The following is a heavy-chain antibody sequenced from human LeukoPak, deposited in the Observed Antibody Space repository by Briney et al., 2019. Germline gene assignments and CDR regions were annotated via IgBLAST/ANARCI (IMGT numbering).Heavy chain of an antibody. CDR1: GLTFSTSG. J-gene: IGHJ4*02. D-gene: IGHD1-14*01. CDR3: ATETNGRHYDY. CDR2: IGPTGFDR. V-gene: IGHV3-21*06. Sequence: GRSLSLSCTTSGLTFSTSGFNWVRQAPGKGQEWVASIGPTGFDRYHADSIKGRFTISRDNANNFLYLQMDSLRAEDTAVYYCATETNGRHYDYWGQGTLLTVSS.